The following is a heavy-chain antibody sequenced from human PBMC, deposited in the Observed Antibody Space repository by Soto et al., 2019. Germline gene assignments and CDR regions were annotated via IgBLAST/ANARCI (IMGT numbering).Heavy chain of an antibody. D-gene: IGHD1-1*01. Sequence: SETLSLTCAVYGGSFSGYYWSWIRQPPGKGLEWIGEINHSGSTNYNPSLKSRVTISVDTSKNQFSLKLSSVTAADTAVYYCARVIRNGANFDYWGQGTLVTVSS. V-gene: IGHV4-34*01. CDR1: GGSFSGYY. CDR2: INHSGST. J-gene: IGHJ4*02. CDR3: ARVIRNGANFDY.